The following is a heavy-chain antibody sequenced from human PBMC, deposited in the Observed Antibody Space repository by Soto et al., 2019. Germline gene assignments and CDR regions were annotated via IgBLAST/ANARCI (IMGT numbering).Heavy chain of an antibody. CDR1: GFTFSSYW. D-gene: IGHD2-15*01. CDR3: ARDDIVVVVAAFSLYGMDV. CDR2: INSDGSST. J-gene: IGHJ6*02. V-gene: IGHV3-74*01. Sequence: GGSLRLSCAASGFTFSSYWMHWVRQAPGKGLVWVSRINSDGSSTSYADSVKGRFTISRDNAKNTLYLQMNSLRAEDTAVYYCARDDIVVVVAAFSLYGMDVWGQGTTVTVSS.